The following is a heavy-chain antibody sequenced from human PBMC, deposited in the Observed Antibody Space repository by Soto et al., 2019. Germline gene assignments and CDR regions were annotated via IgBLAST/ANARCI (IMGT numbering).Heavy chain of an antibody. J-gene: IGHJ4*02. CDR2: INPNSGGT. CDR1: GYPFTGYY. D-gene: IGHD3-22*01. CDR3: ARRSYYDSRTYYFDY. Sequence: XPVKVACKASGYPFTGYYMHWVRQAPGQGLEWMGWINPNSGGTNYAQKFQGWVTMTRDTSISTAYMELSRLRSDDTAVYYCARRSYYDSRTYYFDYCGQGTLVTVSS. V-gene: IGHV1-2*04.